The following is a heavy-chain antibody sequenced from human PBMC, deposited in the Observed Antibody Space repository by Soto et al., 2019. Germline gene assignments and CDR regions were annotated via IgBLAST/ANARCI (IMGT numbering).Heavy chain of an antibody. CDR3: ARWDRTSSGYGSDY. Sequence: SETLSLTCTVSGGSISSGDYYWSWIRQPPGKGLEWIGYIYYSGSTYYNPSLKSRVTISVDTSKNQFSLKLSSVTAADTAVYYCARWDRTSSGYGSDYWGQGTLVTVSS. CDR1: GGSISSGDYY. V-gene: IGHV4-30-4*01. CDR2: IYYSGST. J-gene: IGHJ4*02. D-gene: IGHD3-22*01.